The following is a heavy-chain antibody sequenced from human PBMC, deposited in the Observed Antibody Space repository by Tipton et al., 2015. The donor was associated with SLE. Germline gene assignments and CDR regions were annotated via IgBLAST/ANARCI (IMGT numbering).Heavy chain of an antibody. Sequence: GSLRLSCAASGFTFDDYTMHWVRQATEKGLEWVSLILWDAGGTYYADSVKGRFTISRDNRRNSLYLQMNSLRTEDTALYYCAKDNRRKQWPFDAFDFGGQGTMVTVSS. J-gene: IGHJ3*01. V-gene: IGHV3-43*01. CDR2: ILWDAGGT. CDR1: GFTFDDYT. D-gene: IGHD6-19*01. CDR3: AKDNRRKQWPFDAFDF.